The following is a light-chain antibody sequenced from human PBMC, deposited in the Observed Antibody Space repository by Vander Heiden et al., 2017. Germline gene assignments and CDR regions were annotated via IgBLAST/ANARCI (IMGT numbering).Light chain of an antibody. CDR1: QSSSSW. Sequence: DIQMTQSPSTLSASVGDRVTITCRANQSSSSWLAWYQQKPGKAPKLLIYDASSFESPVPSRFSGTGSGIEFTLSIMSLQPDAFATYYCQRDYTYSWTFGQGTKVELK. CDR3: QRDYTYSWT. V-gene: IGKV1-5*01. J-gene: IGKJ1*01. CDR2: DAS.